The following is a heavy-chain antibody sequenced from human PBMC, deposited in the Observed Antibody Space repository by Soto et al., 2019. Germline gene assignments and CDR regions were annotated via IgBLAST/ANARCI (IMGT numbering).Heavy chain of an antibody. CDR3: ARAHGSYYPFLLFDY. J-gene: IGHJ4*02. CDR2: ISSSGSTI. Sequence: GGSLRLSCAASGFTFSSSEMNWVRQAPGKGLEWVSYISSSGSTIYYADSVKGRFTISRDNAKNSLYLQMNSLRAEDTAAYYCARAHGSYYPFLLFDYWGQGTLVTVSS. V-gene: IGHV3-48*03. D-gene: IGHD1-26*01. CDR1: GFTFSSSE.